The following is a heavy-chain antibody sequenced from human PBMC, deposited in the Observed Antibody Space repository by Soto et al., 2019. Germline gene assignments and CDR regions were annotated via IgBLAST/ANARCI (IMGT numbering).Heavy chain of an antibody. Sequence: EVQLVESGGGLVKPGGSLRVSCAASGFTFSDYSMSWVRQAPGKGLEWLSSITSTGSYIYYADSVKGRFTISRDNAGSSLFLQMNSLRAEDTAMYYCARDPPYSSSWFYFDYWGQGTLVTVSS. CDR1: GFTFSDYS. V-gene: IGHV3-21*01. CDR2: ITSTGSYI. J-gene: IGHJ4*02. CDR3: ARDPPYSSSWFYFDY. D-gene: IGHD6-13*01.